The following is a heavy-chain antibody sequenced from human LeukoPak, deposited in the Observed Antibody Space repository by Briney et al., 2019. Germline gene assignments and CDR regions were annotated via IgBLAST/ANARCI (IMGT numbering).Heavy chain of an antibody. CDR1: GSNFNSYW. CDR2: IYPGDSDT. V-gene: IGHV5-51*01. D-gene: IGHD1-26*01. CDR3: ARHQIVGATRSPFDY. Sequence: GAPLQISCQCSGSNFNSYWIGWVRQLPGRGLEWMGIIYPGDSDTRYSPSFQGQVTISADKSISTAYLQWSCLNASDTAIYYCARHQIVGATRSPFDYWGQGTLVTVSS. J-gene: IGHJ4*02.